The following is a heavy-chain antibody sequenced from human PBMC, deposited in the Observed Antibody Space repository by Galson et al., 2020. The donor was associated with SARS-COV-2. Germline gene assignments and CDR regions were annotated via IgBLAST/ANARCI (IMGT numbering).Heavy chain of an antibody. V-gene: IGHV3-15*01. CDR1: GFTFSNAW. Sequence: GESLKISCAASGFTFSNAWMSWVRQAPGKGLEWGGRIKSKTDGGTTDYAAHVKGRFTITRADSKNTLYLQMNSLKTEDTAVYYCLTSYDFWSGYPDYYYYCRDVWGQGTTVTVSS. CDR3: LTSYDFWSGYPDYYYYCRDV. D-gene: IGHD3-3*01. J-gene: IGHJ6*02. CDR2: IKSKTDGGTT.